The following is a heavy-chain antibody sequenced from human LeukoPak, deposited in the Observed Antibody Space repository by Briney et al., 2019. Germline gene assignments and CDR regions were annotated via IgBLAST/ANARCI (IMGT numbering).Heavy chain of an antibody. Sequence: GGSLRLSCAASGFTFSSYAMHWVRQAPGKGLVWVSRIKSDGSSTTYADSVKGRFTISRDNAKNTLYLQMNSLRAEDTAVYYCARVGASTGAFDIWGQGTMVTVSS. CDR3: ARVGASTGAFDI. D-gene: IGHD1-26*01. CDR2: IKSDGSST. J-gene: IGHJ3*02. V-gene: IGHV3-74*01. CDR1: GFTFSSYA.